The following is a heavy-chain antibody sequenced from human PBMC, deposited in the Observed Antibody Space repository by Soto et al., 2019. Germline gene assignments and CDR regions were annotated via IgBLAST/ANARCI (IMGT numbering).Heavy chain of an antibody. CDR1: GISLSTSGVG. CDR2: VYWNDDK. CDR3: ARGLATLPVFAFDI. V-gene: IGHV2-5*01. Sequence: QITLKGSGPTLVQPTQTLTLTCTLSGISLSTSGVGLGWIRQTPGKALEWLALVYWNDDKHYSPSLKSRLTITKDTSKNQAILTMTNMDPVDTATYVCARGLATLPVFAFDIWGQGTVVTVSS. J-gene: IGHJ3*02. D-gene: IGHD1-1*01.